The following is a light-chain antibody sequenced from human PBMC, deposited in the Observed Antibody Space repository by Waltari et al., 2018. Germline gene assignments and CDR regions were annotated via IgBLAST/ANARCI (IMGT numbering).Light chain of an antibody. CDR1: QSVSRA. V-gene: IGKV3-20*01. J-gene: IGKJ1*01. CDR2: GAS. Sequence: IVLTQSPGTLSLSLGERATVSCRASQSVSRALAWYQQKPGQAPRLLIYGASTRAPGIPDRFSGSGSGTDFSLTISRLEPDDFAVYYCQHYLRLPVTFGQGTTVEI. CDR3: QHYLRLPVT.